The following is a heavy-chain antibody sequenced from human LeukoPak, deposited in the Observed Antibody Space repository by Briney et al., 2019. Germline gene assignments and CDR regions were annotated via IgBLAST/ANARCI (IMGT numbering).Heavy chain of an antibody. J-gene: IGHJ4*02. CDR3: ARGRNDNGGMFFDS. CDR1: GGSIRSYY. Sequence: SETLSLTCTVSGGSIRSYYWSWIRQAPGKGLEWIGFISYSVYTSYSPSLKSRVSISVDTSKSQFSMRLSSLPAADTAIYYCARGRNDNGGMFFDSWAQGTLVTVSS. V-gene: IGHV4-59*01. D-gene: IGHD4-23*01. CDR2: ISYSVYT.